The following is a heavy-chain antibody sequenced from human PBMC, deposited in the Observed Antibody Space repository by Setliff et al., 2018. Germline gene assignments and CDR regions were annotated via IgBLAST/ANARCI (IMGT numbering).Heavy chain of an antibody. CDR2: INSDGSST. J-gene: IGHJ5*02. CDR3: ARDPSYSSGPYNWFDT. V-gene: IGHV3-74*01. D-gene: IGHD6-19*01. CDR1: GFTFSSYW. Sequence: GGSLRLSCAASGFTFSSYWMHWVRQAPGKGLVWVSRINSDGSSTSYADSVKGRFTISRDNAKNTLYLQMNSLRAEDTAVYYCARDPSYSSGPYNWFDTWGQGALVTVSS.